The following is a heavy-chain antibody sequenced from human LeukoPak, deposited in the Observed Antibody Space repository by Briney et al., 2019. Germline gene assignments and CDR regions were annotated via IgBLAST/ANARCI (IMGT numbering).Heavy chain of an antibody. Sequence: SVKVSCKASGGTFSSYAISWVRQAPGQGLEWMGRIIPILGIANYAQKFQGRVTITADKSTSTAYMELSSLRSEDTAVYYCARFEAMGDYLDYWGQGTLVTVSS. D-gene: IGHD5-18*01. CDR2: IIPILGIA. V-gene: IGHV1-69*04. CDR3: ARFEAMGDYLDY. J-gene: IGHJ4*02. CDR1: GGTFSSYA.